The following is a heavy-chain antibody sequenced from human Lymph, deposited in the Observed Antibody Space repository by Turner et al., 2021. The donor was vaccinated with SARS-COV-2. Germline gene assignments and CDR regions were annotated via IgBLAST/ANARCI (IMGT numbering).Heavy chain of an antibody. CDR2: SNHSGIT. Sequence: QVQLQQWGAGLLKPSETLSLTCAVYGGSFSGYYWSWIRQPPGKGLEWIGESNHSGITNYNPSLKRRGTISVDTSKKQFSLKLSFVTAADTAMYYCARLNPPEVGGGDWFDPWGQGNLVTVSS. J-gene: IGHJ5*02. CDR1: GGSFSGYY. CDR3: ARLNPPEVGGGDWFDP. V-gene: IGHV4-34*01. D-gene: IGHD2-21*01.